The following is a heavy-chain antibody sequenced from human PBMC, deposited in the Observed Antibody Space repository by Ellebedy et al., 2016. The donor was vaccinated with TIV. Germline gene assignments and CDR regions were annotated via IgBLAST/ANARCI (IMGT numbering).Heavy chain of an antibody. V-gene: IGHV4-30-4*01. J-gene: IGHJ5*02. D-gene: IGHD5-18*01. Sequence: MPSETLSLTCTVSGGSISSGGYYWSWIRQPPGKGLEWIGYIYYSGSTYYNPSLKSRVTISVDTSKNQFSLKLSSVTAADTAVYYCARAQDTAMVLSWFDPWGQGTLVTVSS. CDR2: IYYSGST. CDR1: GGSISSGGYY. CDR3: ARAQDTAMVLSWFDP.